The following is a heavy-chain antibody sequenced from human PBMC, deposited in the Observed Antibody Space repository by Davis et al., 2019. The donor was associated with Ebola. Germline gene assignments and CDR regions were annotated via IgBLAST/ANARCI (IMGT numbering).Heavy chain of an antibody. D-gene: IGHD3-10*01. CDR3: TTDPGRGELLWFGELLDRNY. J-gene: IGHJ4*02. Sequence: GGSLRLSCAASGFTFSSYSMNWVRQAPGKGLEWVSSISSSSSYIYYADSVKGRFTISRDNAKNSLYLQMNSLKTEDTAVYYCTTDPGRGELLWFGELLDRNYWGQGTLVTVSS. CDR1: GFTFSSYS. CDR2: ISSSSSYI. V-gene: IGHV3-21*03.